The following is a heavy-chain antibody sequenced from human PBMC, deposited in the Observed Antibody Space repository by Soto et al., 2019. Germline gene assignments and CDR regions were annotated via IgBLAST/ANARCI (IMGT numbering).Heavy chain of an antibody. CDR1: GDSISSYY. V-gene: IGHV4-59*08. CDR2: IYYSGST. Sequence: PSETLSLTCTVSGDSISSYYWSWIRQPPGKGLECIWYIYYSGSTNYNPSLKSRVTISVDTSKNQFSLKLSSVTAADTAVYYCARRRYYDYIWGSYRNNDAFDIWGQGTMVTVSS. D-gene: IGHD3-16*02. J-gene: IGHJ3*02. CDR3: ARRRYYDYIWGSYRNNDAFDI.